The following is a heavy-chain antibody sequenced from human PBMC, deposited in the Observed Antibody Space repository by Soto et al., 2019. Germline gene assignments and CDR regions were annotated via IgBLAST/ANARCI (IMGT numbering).Heavy chain of an antibody. CDR3: TTDEPRAAVN. D-gene: IGHD6-13*01. J-gene: IGHJ4*02. CDR1: GFSSINAW. V-gene: IGHV3-15*07. Sequence: GSLRLSCAASGFSSINAWMNWVRQAPGKGLEWVGRIRSKTNGGTTDYAAPVKDRFTISRDDSGNTLYLQMNSLKTEDTAVYYCTTDEPRAAVNWGQGTLVTVFS. CDR2: IRSKTNGGTT.